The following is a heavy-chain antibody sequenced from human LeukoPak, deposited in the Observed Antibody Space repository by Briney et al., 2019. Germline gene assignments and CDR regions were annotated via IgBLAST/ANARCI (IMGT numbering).Heavy chain of an antibody. CDR3: ARVRTTNNWFDP. CDR1: GVTFSSYW. J-gene: IGHJ5*02. V-gene: IGHV3-74*01. CDR2: INSDGSST. Sequence: PGGSLRLSCAASGVTFSSYWMHWVRQAPGKGLVWVSRINSDGSSTNYADSVKGRFTISRDNAKKTLYLQMNSLRAEDAAVYYCARVRTTNNWFDPWGQGTLVTVSS. D-gene: IGHD1-1*01.